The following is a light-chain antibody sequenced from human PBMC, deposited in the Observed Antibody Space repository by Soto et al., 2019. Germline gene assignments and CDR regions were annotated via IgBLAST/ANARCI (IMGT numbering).Light chain of an antibody. CDR1: SSDVGSYNL. V-gene: IGLV2-23*01. J-gene: IGLJ3*02. Sequence: QSALTQPASVSGSPGQSITISCTGTSSDVGSYNLVSWYQQHPGKAPKLMIYEGSKRHSGVSNRFSGSKSGNTASLTISGLQAEDEADYDCCSYAGSRVFGGGTKLTVL. CDR2: EGS. CDR3: CSYAGSRV.